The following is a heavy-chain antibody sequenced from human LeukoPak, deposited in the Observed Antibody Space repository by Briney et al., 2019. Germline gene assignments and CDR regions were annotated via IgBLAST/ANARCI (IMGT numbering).Heavy chain of an antibody. J-gene: IGHJ4*02. CDR3: ARERDSSSSSGY. D-gene: IGHD6-13*01. CDR2: INPSGGNA. CDR1: GYTFTRYY. Sequence: ASVKVSCKASGYTFTRYYMQWVRQAPGQGLEWMGIINPSGGNANYAQEFHGRVTLTRDTSTSTVYMELSSLRSEDTAIYYCARERDSSSSSGYWGQGTLVTVSS. V-gene: IGHV1-46*01.